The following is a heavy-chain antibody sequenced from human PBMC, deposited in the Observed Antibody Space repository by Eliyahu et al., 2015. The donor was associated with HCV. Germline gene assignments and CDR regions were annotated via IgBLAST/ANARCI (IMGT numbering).Heavy chain of an antibody. Sequence: EVQLVESGGALVQPGRSLRLSXAXSXXTFDDYAMXWVRQTPGXGLXWVSGFSWNSGNIGYADSVKGRFTISRDNAKNSLYLQMNSLRAEDTALYYCAKGQSTTPRWFDPWGQGTLVTVSS. CDR3: AKGQSTTPRWFDP. V-gene: IGHV3-9*01. D-gene: IGHD4-17*01. CDR1: XXTFDDYA. CDR2: FSWNSGNI. J-gene: IGHJ5*02.